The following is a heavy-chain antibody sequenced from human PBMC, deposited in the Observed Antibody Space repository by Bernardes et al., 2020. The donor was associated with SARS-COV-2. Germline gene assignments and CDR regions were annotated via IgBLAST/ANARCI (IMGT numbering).Heavy chain of an antibody. CDR1: GYTFTNYV. V-gene: IGHV1-8*01. CDR3: ARGPIGVAGTRVFDWFDP. J-gene: IGHJ5*02. CDR2: MNPYSANT. Sequence: ASVKVSCKASGYTFTNYVINWVRQAAGQGLEWMGWMNPYSANTGYAQKFQGRITMTRNTSISTAYMELSSLRSEDTAVYYCARGPIGVAGTRVFDWFDPWGQGTLVTVSS. D-gene: IGHD6-19*01.